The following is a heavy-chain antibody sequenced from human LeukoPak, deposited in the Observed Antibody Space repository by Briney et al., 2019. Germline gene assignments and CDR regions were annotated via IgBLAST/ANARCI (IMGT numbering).Heavy chain of an antibody. Sequence: SVKVSCKASGGTFSSYAISWVRQAPGQGLEWMGRIIPIFGIANYAQKFQGRVTITADKSTSTAYMELSCLRSEDTAVYYCARGNYGDYTGQNWFDPWGQGTLVTVSS. CDR2: IIPIFGIA. D-gene: IGHD4-17*01. J-gene: IGHJ5*02. V-gene: IGHV1-69*04. CDR3: ARGNYGDYTGQNWFDP. CDR1: GGTFSSYA.